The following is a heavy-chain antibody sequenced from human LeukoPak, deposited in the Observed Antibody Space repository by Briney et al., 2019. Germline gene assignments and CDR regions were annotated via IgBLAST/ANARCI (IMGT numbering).Heavy chain of an antibody. CDR3: ARDWTVRGVIRWGFDP. CDR1: GGSVSSNSAA. Sequence: SQTLSLTCAISGGSVSSNSAAWNWIRQSPSRGLEWLGRTYYRSKWYNDYAVSVKSRITIKPDTSKNQFSLQLSSVTAADTAVYYCARDWTVRGVIRWGFDPWGQGTLVTVSS. CDR2: TYYRSKWYN. J-gene: IGHJ5*02. V-gene: IGHV6-1*01. D-gene: IGHD3-10*01.